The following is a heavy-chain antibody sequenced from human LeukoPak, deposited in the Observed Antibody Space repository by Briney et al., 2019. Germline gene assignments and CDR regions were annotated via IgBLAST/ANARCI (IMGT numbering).Heavy chain of an antibody. Sequence: GGSLRLSCVASGFTFSRYWMHWVRQAPGKGLVWVSRINSDGRSTNYADSVKGRFSISRDNAENTLYLQMNSLRVEDTAVYYCVRGAGTGYSSDSWGQGTLVTVSS. D-gene: IGHD3-9*01. J-gene: IGHJ4*02. CDR3: VRGAGTGYSSDS. CDR1: GFTFSRYW. CDR2: INSDGRST. V-gene: IGHV3-74*01.